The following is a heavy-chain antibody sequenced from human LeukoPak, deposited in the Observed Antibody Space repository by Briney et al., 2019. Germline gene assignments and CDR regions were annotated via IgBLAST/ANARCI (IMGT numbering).Heavy chain of an antibody. J-gene: IGHJ4*02. V-gene: IGHV3-74*01. CDR1: GSTFSSYW. D-gene: IGHD3-22*01. CDR3: ARPQTFYDSSGYYPYYFDY. CDR2: INSDGSST. Sequence: GGSLRLSCAASGSTFSSYWMHWVRQAPGKGLVWVSRINSDGSSTSYADSVKGRSTISRDNAKNSLYLQMNSLRAEDTAVYYCARPQTFYDSSGYYPYYFDYWGQGTLVTVSS.